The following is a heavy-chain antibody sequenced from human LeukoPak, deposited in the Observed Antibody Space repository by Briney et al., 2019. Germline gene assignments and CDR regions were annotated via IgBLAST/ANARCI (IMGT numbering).Heavy chain of an antibody. J-gene: IGHJ4*02. CDR3: ARGEDSAN. CDR1: GYTFTGYY. V-gene: IGHV1-2*06. D-gene: IGHD4-11*01. CDR2: INPNTGST. Sequence: GASVKVSCKASGYTFTGYYMHWVRQAPGQGLEWMGRINPNTGSTNYAQRFQGRVTLTRDNYIDTAYMELKRLRSDYTAMYYCARGEDSANWGQGTLVIVSS.